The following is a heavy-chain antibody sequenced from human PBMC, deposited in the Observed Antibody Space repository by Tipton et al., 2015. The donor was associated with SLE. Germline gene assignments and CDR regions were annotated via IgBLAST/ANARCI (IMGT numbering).Heavy chain of an antibody. J-gene: IGHJ6*02. CDR1: GGSFSGYY. Sequence: TLSLTCAVYGGSFSGYYRTWIRQPPGKGLEWIGEINHGGSTNYNPSLKSRVTISEDTSKNQFSLKLTSVTAADTAVYYCARVVTVGAAHYYDIDVWGQGTRVTVSS. CDR3: ARVVTVGAAHYYDIDV. CDR2: INHGGST. V-gene: IGHV4-34*01. D-gene: IGHD2-21*02.